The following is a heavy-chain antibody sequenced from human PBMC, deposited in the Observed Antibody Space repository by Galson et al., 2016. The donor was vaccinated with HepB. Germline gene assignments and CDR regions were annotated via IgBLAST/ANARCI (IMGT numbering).Heavy chain of an antibody. CDR3: VQGSTAPAV. D-gene: IGHD1-26*01. CDR1: GFTFSNSG. J-gene: IGHJ6*04. V-gene: IGHV3-23*01. CDR2: ISRSGDST. Sequence: SLRLSCAASGFTFSNSGMTCVRQAPGKGLEVVSSISRSGDSTDYADSVKGRFTISRDNSKNTLSLQMNSLTADDTAKYYCVQGSTAPAVWGKGTTVTVSS.